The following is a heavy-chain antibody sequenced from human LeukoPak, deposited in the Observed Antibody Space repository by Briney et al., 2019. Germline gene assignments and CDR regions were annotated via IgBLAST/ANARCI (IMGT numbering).Heavy chain of an antibody. D-gene: IGHD3-10*01. CDR2: ISSSSSYI. CDR1: GITFSYYW. J-gene: IGHJ3*02. V-gene: IGHV3-21*01. Sequence: GGSLRLPCAASGITFSYYWMHWVRQAPGKGLEWVSSISSSSSYIYYADSVKGRFTISRDNAKNSLYLQMNSLRAEDTAVYYCASRGYGSGTNDAFDIWGQGTMVTVSS. CDR3: ASRGYGSGTNDAFDI.